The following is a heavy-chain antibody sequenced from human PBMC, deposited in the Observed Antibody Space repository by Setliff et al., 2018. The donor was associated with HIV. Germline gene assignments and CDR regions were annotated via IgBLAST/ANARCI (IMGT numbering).Heavy chain of an antibody. CDR1: GGSISSSSYY. V-gene: IGHV4-39*07. J-gene: IGHJ6*03. CDR3: ARGIYYYYYYMDV. CDR2: IYYSGST. Sequence: TSETLSLTCTVSGGSISSSSYYWGWIRQPPGKGLEWIGSIYYSGSTNYNPSLKSRVTVSLDTSKNQFSLKLRSVTAADTAVYYCARGIYYYYYYMDVWGKGTTVTVSS.